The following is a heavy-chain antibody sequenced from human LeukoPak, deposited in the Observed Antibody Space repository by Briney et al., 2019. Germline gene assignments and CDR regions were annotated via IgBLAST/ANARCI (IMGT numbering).Heavy chain of an antibody. CDR1: GFTFRTYN. D-gene: IGHD4-17*01. V-gene: IGHV3-21*01. CDR3: ARGHTAVTRHFDF. Sequence: PGGSLRLSCAASGFTFRTYNMNWVRQAPGKAMEWVSIISSGSSAIFSADALKGRFTISRDDAKNLLYLDMNSLRAEDTAVYYCARGHTAVTRHFDFWGQGTLVTVSS. J-gene: IGHJ4*02. CDR2: ISSGSSAI.